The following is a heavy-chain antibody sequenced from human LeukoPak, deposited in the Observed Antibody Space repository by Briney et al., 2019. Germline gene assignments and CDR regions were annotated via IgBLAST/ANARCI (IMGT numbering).Heavy chain of an antibody. D-gene: IGHD1-26*01. J-gene: IGHJ6*03. CDR2: INQSGST. CDR3: ASHTPSEEEWEPLYYYYYMDV. Sequence: PGGSLRLSCAASGFTVSSNYMSWVRQAPGKGLEWIGEINQSGSTNYNPSLKSRVTISVDTSKNQFSLKLSSVTAADTAVYYCASHTPSEEEWEPLYYYYYMDVWGKGTTVTVSS. CDR1: GFTVSSNY. V-gene: IGHV4-34*01.